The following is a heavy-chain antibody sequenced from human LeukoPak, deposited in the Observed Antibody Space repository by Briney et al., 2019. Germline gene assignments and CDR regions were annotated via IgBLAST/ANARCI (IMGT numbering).Heavy chain of an antibody. V-gene: IGHV3-48*03. CDR1: GFTFSSYE. CDR2: ITSSSIM. Sequence: GGSLRLSCAASGFTFSSYEMNWVRQAPGKGLEWISSITSSSIMYYEDSVKGRFTISRDNAKNSLYLQMNSLRAEDTAFYYCARGKLVVTPGGWGQGTLVTVSS. CDR3: ARGKLVVTPGG. D-gene: IGHD4-23*01. J-gene: IGHJ4*02.